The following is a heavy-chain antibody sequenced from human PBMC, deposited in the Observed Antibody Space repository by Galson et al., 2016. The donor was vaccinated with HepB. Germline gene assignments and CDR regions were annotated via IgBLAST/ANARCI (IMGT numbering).Heavy chain of an antibody. D-gene: IGHD3-3*01. CDR3: ARFMEWSDY. CDR1: GYTFSSYD. CDR2: MNPNSANT. V-gene: IGHV1-8*01. Sequence: SVKVSCKASGYTFSSYDISWVRQAPGQGLEWMGRMNPNSANTGYVEKFQGRVTMTWNTSISTAYLELRGLRSEDTAVYYCARFMEWSDYWGQGTLVIVSS. J-gene: IGHJ4*02.